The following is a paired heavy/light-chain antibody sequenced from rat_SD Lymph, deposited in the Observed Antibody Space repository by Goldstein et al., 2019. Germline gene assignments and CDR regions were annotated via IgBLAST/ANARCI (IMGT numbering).Light chain of an antibody. Sequence: DIQMTQSPPSLSASLGETVSIECRASEDIYSNLAWYQQKSGKSPQLLIYYASSLQDGVPSRFSGSGSGTQYSLKISGMQPEDEGVYYCLQGSKYPYTFGAGTKLELK. CDR2: YAS. V-gene: IGKV12S38*01. J-gene: IGKJ2-3*01. CDR3: LQGSKYPYT. CDR1: EDIYSN.
Heavy chain of an antibody. V-gene: IGHV5-20*01. CDR1: GFTFSNYG. CDR3: TTEATRGWYFDF. J-gene: IGHJ1*01. CDR2: ISYDGGST. Sequence: EVQLVESGGGLVQPGRSMKLSCAASGFTFSNYGMAWVRQAPKKGLEWVAYISYDGGSTYYRDPVKGRFTISRDNAKSTLYLQMDSLRSEDTATYYCTTEATRGWYFDFWGPGTMVTVSS. D-gene: IGHD1-4*01.